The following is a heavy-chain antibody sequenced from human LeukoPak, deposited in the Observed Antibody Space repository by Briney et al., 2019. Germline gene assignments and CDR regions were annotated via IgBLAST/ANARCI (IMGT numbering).Heavy chain of an antibody. CDR2: INPNSGGT. J-gene: IGHJ6*03. CDR3: ARISVSSSWLPRSYYYYYMDV. V-gene: IGHV1-2*02. CDR1: GYTFTVYY. D-gene: IGHD6-13*01. Sequence: LGASVKVSCKASGYTFTVYYMHWVRQAPGQGLEWMGWINPNSGGTNYAQKFQGRVTMTRDTSISTAYMELSRLRSDDTAVYYCARISVSSSWLPRSYYYYYMDVWGKGTTVTVSS.